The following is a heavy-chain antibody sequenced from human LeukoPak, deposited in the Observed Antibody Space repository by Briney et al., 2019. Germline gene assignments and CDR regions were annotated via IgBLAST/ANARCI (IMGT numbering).Heavy chain of an antibody. D-gene: IGHD1-26*01. J-gene: IGHJ3*02. Sequence: SVKVSCKASGGTFSSYAISWVRQAPGQGLEWMGGIIPIFGTANFAQKFQGRVTITADESTSTAYMELSSLRSEDTAVYYCAYSGSYLDAFDIWGQGTMVTVSS. CDR2: IIPIFGTA. CDR1: GGTFSSYA. CDR3: AYSGSYLDAFDI. V-gene: IGHV1-69*01.